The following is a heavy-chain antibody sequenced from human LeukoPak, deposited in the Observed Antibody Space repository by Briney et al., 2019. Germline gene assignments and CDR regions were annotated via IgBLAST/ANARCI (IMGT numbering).Heavy chain of an antibody. CDR3: ARSIAYAVTTTRFDP. D-gene: IGHD4-17*01. J-gene: IGHJ5*02. CDR2: IYPGDSDT. CDR1: GYSFTSYW. V-gene: IGHV5-51*01. Sequence: GESLKISCKGSGYSFTSYWIGWVRQMPGKGLEWMGIIYPGDSDTRYCPSFQGQVTISADKSMSTAYLQWSSLKASDTAMYYCARSIAYAVTTTRFDPWGQGTLVTVSS.